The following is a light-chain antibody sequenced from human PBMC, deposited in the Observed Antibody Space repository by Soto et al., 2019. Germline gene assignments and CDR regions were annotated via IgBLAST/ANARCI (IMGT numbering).Light chain of an antibody. CDR1: NIGSKS. J-gene: IGLJ7*01. CDR3: QVWDSSSEEAV. CDR2: YDS. Sequence: SYELTQPPSVSVAPGKTARITCGGNNIGSKSVHWYQQKPGQAPVLVIYYDSDRPSGIPERFSGSNSGNTATLTISRVEAGDEADYYCQVWDSSSEEAVFGEGTQLTVL. V-gene: IGLV3-21*04.